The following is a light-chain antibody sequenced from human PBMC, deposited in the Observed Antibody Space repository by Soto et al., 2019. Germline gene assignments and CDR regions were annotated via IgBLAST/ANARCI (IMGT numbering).Light chain of an antibody. CDR1: QTTDNY. CDR2: AAS. Sequence: DIQMTQSPSSLSASVGDRATITCRASQTTDNYLNWYQLKPGKAPKVXIYAASTLPTGVPSRFTGSGAGTDCTRTIISLQPEDYETYFCQQSYSMPYAFGPGTKVDIK. J-gene: IGKJ2*01. V-gene: IGKV1-39*01. CDR3: QQSYSMPYA.